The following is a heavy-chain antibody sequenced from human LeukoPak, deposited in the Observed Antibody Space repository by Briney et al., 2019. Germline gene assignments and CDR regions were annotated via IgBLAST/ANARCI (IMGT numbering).Heavy chain of an antibody. D-gene: IGHD3-22*01. Sequence: SETLSLTCAVYGGSFSGYYWSWIRQPPGKGLEWIGEINHSGSTYYNPSLKSLVTISVDTSKNQFSLKLSSVTAADTAVYYCARAVAYYYDSSGNDDAFDIWGQGTMVTVSS. J-gene: IGHJ3*02. V-gene: IGHV4-34*09. CDR1: GGSFSGYY. CDR2: INHSGST. CDR3: ARAVAYYYDSSGNDDAFDI.